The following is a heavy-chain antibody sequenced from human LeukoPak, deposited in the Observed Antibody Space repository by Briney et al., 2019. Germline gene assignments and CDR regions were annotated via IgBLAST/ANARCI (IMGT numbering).Heavy chain of an antibody. CDR3: ARDWDGRQNWFDP. D-gene: IGHD1-26*01. J-gene: IGHJ5*02. CDR2: TSTFGTT. V-gene: IGHV1-18*01. Sequence: GASVKVSCKASGYTFTTFGMSWVRQAPGQGLEWMGWTSTFGTTNLARKFQGRVTMTTDTSTSTVYMELRSLSSDDTAVYYCARDWDGRQNWFDPWGQGTLVTVSS. CDR1: GYTFTTFG.